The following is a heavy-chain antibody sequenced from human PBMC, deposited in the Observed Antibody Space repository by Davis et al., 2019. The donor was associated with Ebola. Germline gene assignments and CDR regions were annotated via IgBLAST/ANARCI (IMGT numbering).Heavy chain of an antibody. J-gene: IGHJ1*01. CDR2: INHSGST. Sequence: SETLSLTCTVSGGSISGYYWSWIRQPPGKGLEWIGEINHSGSTYYNPSLKSRVTISVDTSKNQFSLRLTSVTAADTAVYYCARGGFGDYEYFQEWGQGTLVTVSS. CDR1: GGSISGYY. CDR3: ARGGFGDYEYFQE. D-gene: IGHD3-10*01. V-gene: IGHV4-34*01.